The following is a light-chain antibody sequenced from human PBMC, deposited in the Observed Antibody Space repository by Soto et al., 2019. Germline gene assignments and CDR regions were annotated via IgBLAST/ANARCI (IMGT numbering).Light chain of an antibody. CDR3: QQYDNWPWT. CDR2: DAS. CDR1: QSVSRR. J-gene: IGKJ1*01. V-gene: IGKV3-15*01. Sequence: ERVMTQSPATLSVSPGERATVSCRASQSVSRRLAWYQRKPGQAPRLLIYDASTRATGIPARFSGSGSGAEFTLTISSLQSEDFAVYYCQQYDNWPWTVGQGTKVDMK.